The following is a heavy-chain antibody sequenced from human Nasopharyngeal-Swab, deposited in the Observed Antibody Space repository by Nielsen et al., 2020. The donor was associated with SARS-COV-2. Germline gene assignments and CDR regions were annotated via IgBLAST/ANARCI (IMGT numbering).Heavy chain of an antibody. J-gene: IGHJ4*02. D-gene: IGHD3-9*01. CDR2: ISYDGSNK. Sequence: GESLKISCAASGFIFSGYGMHWVRQAPGKGLEWVALISYDGSNKFYADSVKGRFTISRDNSKNTLYLQMNSLGAEDTAVYYCAKDRYFAHYYFDYWGQGTLVTVSS. V-gene: IGHV3-30*18. CDR3: AKDRYFAHYYFDY. CDR1: GFIFSGYG.